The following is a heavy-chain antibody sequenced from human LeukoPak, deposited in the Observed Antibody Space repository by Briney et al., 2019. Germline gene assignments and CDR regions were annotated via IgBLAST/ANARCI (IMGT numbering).Heavy chain of an antibody. J-gene: IGHJ5*02. CDR1: RGSISGYS. D-gene: IGHD4/OR15-4a*01. V-gene: IGHV4-59*01. Sequence: SETLSLTCTVSRGSISGYSWSWIRQSPGGGLEWIGYTYYSGDTAYNPSLRSRVTLSVDTSKNQFSLQLRSVTTADTAVYYCVRGPYGASISKWFDPWGQGTQVIVSP. CDR3: VRGPYGASISKWFDP. CDR2: TYYSGDT.